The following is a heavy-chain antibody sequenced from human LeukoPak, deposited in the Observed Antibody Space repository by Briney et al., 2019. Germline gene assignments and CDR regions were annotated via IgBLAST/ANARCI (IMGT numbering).Heavy chain of an antibody. D-gene: IGHD4-17*01. CDR1: AGSISSGGYY. CDR3: ARGIYGDYKMNWFDP. V-gene: IGHV4-31*03. J-gene: IGHJ5*02. CDR2: IYYSGST. Sequence: SETLSLTCTVSAGSISSGGYYWTWIRQHPGRGLEWIGYIYYSGSTSYNPSLKSRVTISIDTSKNQFFLKLNSVTAADTAVYFCARGIYGDYKMNWFDPWGQGTLVAVSS.